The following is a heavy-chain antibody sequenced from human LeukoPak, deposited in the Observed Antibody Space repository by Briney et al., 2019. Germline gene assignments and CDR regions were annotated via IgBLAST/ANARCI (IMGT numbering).Heavy chain of an antibody. V-gene: IGHV3-23*01. J-gene: IGHJ4*02. CDR2: ISGSGGST. CDR3: AKGATHNPRNSGFVFDY. CDR1: GFTFSSYA. D-gene: IGHD6-19*01. Sequence: GGSLRLSCAASGFTFSSYAMSWVRQAPGKGLEWVSAISGSGGSTHYADSVKGRFTISRDNSKNTLYLQMNSLRAEDTAVYYCAKGATHNPRNSGFVFDYWGQGTLVTVSS.